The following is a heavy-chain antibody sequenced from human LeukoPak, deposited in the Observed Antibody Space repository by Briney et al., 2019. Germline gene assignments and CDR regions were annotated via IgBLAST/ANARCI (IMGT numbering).Heavy chain of an antibody. V-gene: IGHV3-48*01. D-gene: IGHD4-17*01. CDR2: ISSDSSTI. Sequence: GGSLRLSCAASGFTFSSYSMNWVRQAPGKGLEWVSYISSDSSTIYYADSVKGRFTISRDNAKNSLYLQMNSLRAEDTAVYYCARGLYGDHGGYWGQGTLVTVSS. CDR1: GFTFSSYS. J-gene: IGHJ4*02. CDR3: ARGLYGDHGGY.